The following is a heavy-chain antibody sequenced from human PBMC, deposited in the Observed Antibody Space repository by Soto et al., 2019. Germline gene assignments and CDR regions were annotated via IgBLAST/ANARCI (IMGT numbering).Heavy chain of an antibody. Sequence: SGGVIRRERYFWGWVRHHTRKGMEWIGSIYYRGSTYYNPSLKSRVTISVDTSKNQFSLKRSSVTAADTAVYYCAIPHHGSLLWVFGYWGQGTLVPVSS. CDR2: IYYRGST. D-gene: IGHD3-16*01. CDR1: GGVIRRERYF. CDR3: AIPHHGSLLWVFGY. V-gene: IGHV4-39*01. J-gene: IGHJ4*02.